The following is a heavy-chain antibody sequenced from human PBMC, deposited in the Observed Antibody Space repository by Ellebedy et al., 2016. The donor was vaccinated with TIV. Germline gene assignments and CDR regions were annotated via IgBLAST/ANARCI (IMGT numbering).Heavy chain of an antibody. D-gene: IGHD2-2*01. J-gene: IGHJ4*02. CDR2: INPRGAST. CDR3: ARDLFGYDKPTSPDY. Sequence: AASVKVSCKASGYTFTSYYMHWVRQAPGQGLEWMGIINPRGASTSYAQKFQGRVSMTRDTSTSTVYMELSSLRSEDTAVYYCARDLFGYDKPTSPDYWGQGTLVTVSS. CDR1: GYTFTSYY. V-gene: IGHV1-46*01.